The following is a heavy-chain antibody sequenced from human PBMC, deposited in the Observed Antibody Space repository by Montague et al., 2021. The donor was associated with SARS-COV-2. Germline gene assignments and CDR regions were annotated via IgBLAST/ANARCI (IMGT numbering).Heavy chain of an antibody. D-gene: IGHD1-14*01. J-gene: IGHJ5*02. CDR1: GFSLTTRGVD. CDR3: AHKLYGINRRWFDP. V-gene: IGHV2-5*02. CDR2: IYWDDAK. Sequence: PALVKPTQTLTLTCTFSGFSLTTRGVDVGWIRQPPGKALEWLALIYWDDAKHYSPSLKSRLTITKDTSKNQVVLTMTNMDPVDTATYYCAHKLYGINRRWFDPWGQGTLVTVSS.